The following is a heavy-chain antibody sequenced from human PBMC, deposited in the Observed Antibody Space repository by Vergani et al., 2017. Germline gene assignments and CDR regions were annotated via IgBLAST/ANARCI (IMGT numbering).Heavy chain of an antibody. V-gene: IGHV4-59*01. CDR3: PSNAYGGGDCYSDAFDI. CDR1: GGSISSYY. D-gene: IGHD2-21*02. CDR2: IYYSGST. Sequence: QVQLQESGPGLVTPSETLSLTCTVSGGSISSYYWSWIRQPPGQGLEWIGYIYYSGSTNYNPSLKSRVTIAVDTSKNQFSLKLSAVTAAETAVYYWPSNAYGGGDCYSDAFDIWGKWPMVTVSS. J-gene: IGHJ3*02.